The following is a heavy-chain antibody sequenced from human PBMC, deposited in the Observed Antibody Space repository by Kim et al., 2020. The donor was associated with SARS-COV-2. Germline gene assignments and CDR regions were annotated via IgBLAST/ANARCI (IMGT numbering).Heavy chain of an antibody. CDR3: ARDRSAPRGAFDI. V-gene: IGHV3-30*01. D-gene: IGHD6-25*01. Sequence: YVDSVKGRFTNSRDKSKTTLYLQMNSLRAEDTAVYYCARDRSAPRGAFDIWGQGTMVTVSS. J-gene: IGHJ3*02.